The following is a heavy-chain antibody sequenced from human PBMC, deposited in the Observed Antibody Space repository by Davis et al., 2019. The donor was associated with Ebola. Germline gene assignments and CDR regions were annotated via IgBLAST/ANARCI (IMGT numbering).Heavy chain of an antibody. CDR3: ASRIRRGRGVDY. CDR1: GGSISSGDYY. V-gene: IGHV4-30-4*01. CDR2: IYYSGST. J-gene: IGHJ4*02. D-gene: IGHD2-15*01. Sequence: PSETLSLTCTVSGGSISSGDYYWSWIRQPPGKGLEWIGYIYYSGSTYYNPSLKSRVTISVDTSKNQFSLKLSSVTAADTAVYYCASRIRRGRGVDYWGQGTLVTVSS.